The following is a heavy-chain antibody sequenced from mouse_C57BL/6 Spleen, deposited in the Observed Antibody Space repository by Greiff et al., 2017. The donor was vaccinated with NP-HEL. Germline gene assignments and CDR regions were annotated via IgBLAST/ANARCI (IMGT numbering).Heavy chain of an antibody. CDR1: GYTFTSYW. V-gene: IGHV1-69*01. CDR2: IDPSDSYT. D-gene: IGHD2-3*01. J-gene: IGHJ2*01. CDR3: ARDGYLDD. Sequence: QVQLQQPGAELVMPGASVKLSCKASGYTFTSYWMHWVKQRPGQGLEWIGEIDPSDSYTNYNQKFKGKSTLTVDKSSSTAYMQLSSLTSEDSAVYYCARDGYLDDWGQGTTLTVSS.